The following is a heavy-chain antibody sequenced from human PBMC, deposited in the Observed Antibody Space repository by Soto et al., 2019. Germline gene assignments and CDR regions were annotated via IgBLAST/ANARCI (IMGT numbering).Heavy chain of an antibody. D-gene: IGHD6-19*01. CDR3: VKQHPLDSRAWHN. CDR1: GYSFPSFW. V-gene: IGHV5-51*01. CDR2: IYPGDSET. J-gene: IGHJ4*02. Sequence: PGESLKISCKVSGYSFPSFWIGWVRQVPGKGLEWLGSIYPGDSETRYSPSFQGEVTISADKSITTAYLHWSSLRASDTATYYCVKQHPLDSRAWHNWGQGTLVTVSS.